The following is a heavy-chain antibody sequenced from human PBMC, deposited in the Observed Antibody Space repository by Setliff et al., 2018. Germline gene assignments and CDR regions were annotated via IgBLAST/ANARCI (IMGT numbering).Heavy chain of an antibody. J-gene: IGHJ6*02. D-gene: IGHD3-16*01. CDR1: GDSISSGSYH. Sequence: PSETLSLTCTVSGDSISSGSYHWSWIRKPAGKGLEWIGRVDTSGSNYNPSLNGRVTMSIDTSKNQLSLKLSSVTAADTAVYYCARSMIQRNYYCGLDVWGQGTTVTVSS. CDR2: VDTSGS. V-gene: IGHV4-61*02. CDR3: ARSMIQRNYYCGLDV.